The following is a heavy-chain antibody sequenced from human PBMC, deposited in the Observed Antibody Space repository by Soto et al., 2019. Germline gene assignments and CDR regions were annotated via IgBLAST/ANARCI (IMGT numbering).Heavy chain of an antibody. D-gene: IGHD5-12*01. CDR2: IIPIFGTA. Sequence: QVKLVQSGAEVKKPGSSVKVSCKASGGTFSSYAISWVRLAPGQGLEWMGGIIPIFGTANYAQKFQARVTITADESTSTGYMELSSLRSDDTAVYYCARNDIGDPRGWFDPWGQGTLVTVSS. CDR1: GGTFSSYA. J-gene: IGHJ5*02. V-gene: IGHV1-69*01. CDR3: ARNDIGDPRGWFDP.